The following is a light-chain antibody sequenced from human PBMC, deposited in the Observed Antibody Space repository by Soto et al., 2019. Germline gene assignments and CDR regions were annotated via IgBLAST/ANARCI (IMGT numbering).Light chain of an antibody. Sequence: DIQMTQSPSSLSASVGDRVTITCRASQDINNYLAWYQQRPGKVPKLLIYAASTLQSGVPSRFSGSGSGTDFTLTISSLQPEDVATYDCQKYDIAPRTFGGGNRVEIK. CDR1: QDINNY. J-gene: IGKJ4*01. CDR3: QKYDIAPRT. V-gene: IGKV1-27*01. CDR2: AAS.